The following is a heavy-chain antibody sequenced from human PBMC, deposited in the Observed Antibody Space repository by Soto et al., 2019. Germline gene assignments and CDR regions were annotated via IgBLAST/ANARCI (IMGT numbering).Heavy chain of an antibody. Sequence: GKGLEWVGRIKSKTDGGTTDYAAPVKGRFTISIDDSKNTLYLQMNSLKTEDTAVYYCTTARLERRFDYWGQGTLVTVSS. D-gene: IGHD6-25*01. CDR3: TTARLERRFDY. CDR2: IKSKTDGGTT. J-gene: IGHJ4*02. V-gene: IGHV3-15*07.